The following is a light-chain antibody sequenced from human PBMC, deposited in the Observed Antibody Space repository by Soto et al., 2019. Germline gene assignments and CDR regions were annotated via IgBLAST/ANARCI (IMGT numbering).Light chain of an antibody. V-gene: IGKV1-5*01. J-gene: IGKJ1*01. CDR2: DAS. Sequence: DIQTTQSPSSLYPSVGDRVTITCRANRGISDWLARYKPKPGKAAELLVFDASNLKSGVSSRFSGSGSGTEFTLTISRLQLDDGASYYCLQYSRHSWTFGQGTKGDIK. CDR3: LQYSRHSWT. CDR1: RGISDW.